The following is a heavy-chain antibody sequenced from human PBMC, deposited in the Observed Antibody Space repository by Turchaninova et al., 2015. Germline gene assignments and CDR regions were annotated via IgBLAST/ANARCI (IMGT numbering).Heavy chain of an antibody. CDR1: DGSISNSY. V-gene: IGHV4-59*01. Sequence: QVPLQESGPGLVKPSETLSLTCTVSDGSISNSYWNWIRPPPGKGLEWIVYLYYIGSTNYNPSLQSRVTISVDASKTQFSMKLSSVTAADTAVYYCARSHNNTSWYFDYWGQGTLVTVST. D-gene: IGHD6-13*01. J-gene: IGHJ4*02. CDR3: ARSHNNTSWYFDY. CDR2: LYYIGST.